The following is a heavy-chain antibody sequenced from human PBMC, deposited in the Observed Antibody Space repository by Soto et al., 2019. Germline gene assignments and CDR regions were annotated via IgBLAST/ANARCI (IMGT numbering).Heavy chain of an antibody. V-gene: IGHV4-34*12. CDR2: IIHTGST. J-gene: IGHJ4*02. Sequence: QVQVHQWGAGLLKPSETLSLTCSVSGGSFSGYYWSWIRQSPGKGLEWIGEIIHTGSTNYNPSLMSRVTMSIDTSKRQFSLNLTSVTAADSAVYCCARLQQHLVPIPWGQGTLVTVSS. D-gene: IGHD6-13*01. CDR3: ARLQQHLVPIP. CDR1: GGSFSGYY.